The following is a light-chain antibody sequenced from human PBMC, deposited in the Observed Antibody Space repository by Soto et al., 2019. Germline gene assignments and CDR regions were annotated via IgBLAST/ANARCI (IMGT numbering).Light chain of an antibody. CDR2: AAS. CDR1: QSISSY. J-gene: IGKJ4*01. Sequence: DNQMTQTPSSVSASVGDRVTITCRASQSISSYLSWYQQKPGTAPKLLIYAASNLQSGVPSRFSGSGSGTDFTLTISGLQPEDSATYYCQETYNIPLTVGGGTKVEIK. V-gene: IGKV1-39*01. CDR3: QETYNIPLT.